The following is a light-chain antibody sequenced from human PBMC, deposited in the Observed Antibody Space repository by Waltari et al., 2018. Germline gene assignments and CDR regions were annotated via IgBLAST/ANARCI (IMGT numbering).Light chain of an antibody. CDR2: LGS. CDR1: QSLLHSNGYNY. J-gene: IGKJ2*01. Sequence: DIVMTPSPLSLPVTPGEPASISCRSSQSLLHSNGYNYLDWYLQKPGQSPQLLIYLGSNRASGVPDRFSGSGSGTDFTLKISRVEAEDVGVYYCMQALQTPSYTFGQGTKLEIK. V-gene: IGKV2-28*01. CDR3: MQALQTPSYT.